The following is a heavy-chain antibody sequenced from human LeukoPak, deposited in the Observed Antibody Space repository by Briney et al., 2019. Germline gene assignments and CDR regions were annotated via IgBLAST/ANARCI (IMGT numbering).Heavy chain of an antibody. CDR2: IYTSGST. J-gene: IGHJ6*03. CDR1: GGSISSYY. CDR3: ARVGGTTKYPYYYYTDV. D-gene: IGHD2/OR15-2a*01. V-gene: IGHV4-4*07. Sequence: SETLSLTCTVSGGSISSYYWSWIRQPAGKGLEWIGRIYTSGSTNYNPSLKSRVTMSVDASKNQSSLKLSSVTAADTAVYYCARVGGTTKYPYYYYTDVWGKGTTVTVSS.